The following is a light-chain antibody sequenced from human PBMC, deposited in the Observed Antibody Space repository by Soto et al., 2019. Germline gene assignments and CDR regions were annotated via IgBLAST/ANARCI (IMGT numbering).Light chain of an antibody. CDR2: EVS. CDR3: CSYTSSTHYV. V-gene: IGLV2-18*02. Sequence: QSVLTQPPSVSGSPGQSVTISCTGTSSDVGSYNRVSWYQQPPGTAPKLMLYEVSNRPSGVPDRFSGSKSGNTASLTISGLQAEDEGDYYCCSYTSSTHYVFGTGTKSPS. CDR1: SSDVGSYNR. J-gene: IGLJ1*01.